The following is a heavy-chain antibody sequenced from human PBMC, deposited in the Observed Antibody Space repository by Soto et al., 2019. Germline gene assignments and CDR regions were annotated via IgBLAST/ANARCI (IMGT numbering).Heavy chain of an antibody. Sequence: SVKVSCKASGGTFSSYAISWVRQAPGQGLEWMGGIIPIFGTANYAQKFQGRVTITADESTSTAYMELSSLRSEDTAVYYCAGVGPATHNYYYYGMDVWRQGTPVTVSS. CDR2: IIPIFGTA. CDR1: GGTFSSYA. D-gene: IGHD2-15*01. J-gene: IGHJ6*02. V-gene: IGHV1-69*13. CDR3: AGVGPATHNYYYYGMDV.